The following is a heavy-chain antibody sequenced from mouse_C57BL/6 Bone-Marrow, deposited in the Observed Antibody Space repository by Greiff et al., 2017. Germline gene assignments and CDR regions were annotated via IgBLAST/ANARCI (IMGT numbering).Heavy chain of an antibody. CDR3: ARDMGYQSFDY. V-gene: IGHV5-4*01. CDR1: GFTFSSYA. J-gene: IGHJ2*01. CDR2: ISDGGSYT. Sequence: EVKVVESGGGLVKPGGSLKLSCAASGFTFSSYAMSWVRQTPEKRLEWVATISDGGSYTYYPDNVKGRFTISRDNAKNNLYLQMSHLKSEDTAMYYCARDMGYQSFDYWGQGTTLTVSS. D-gene: IGHD3-1*01.